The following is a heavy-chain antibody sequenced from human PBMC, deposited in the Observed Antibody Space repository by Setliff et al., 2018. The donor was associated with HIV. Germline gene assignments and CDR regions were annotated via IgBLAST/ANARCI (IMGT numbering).Heavy chain of an antibody. Sequence: GASVKVSCKASGYTFTGHYLHWVRQAPGQGLEWLGWVNPNSGGAIYAQNFQGRVTMTRDTSINAAYMELRGLRSDDTAVYYCARNFGLSPSGKYYYYYGMDIWGQGTTVTVSS. CDR1: GYTFTGHY. D-gene: IGHD3-10*01. CDR2: VNPNSGGA. V-gene: IGHV1-2*02. J-gene: IGHJ6*02. CDR3: ARNFGLSPSGKYYYYYGMDI.